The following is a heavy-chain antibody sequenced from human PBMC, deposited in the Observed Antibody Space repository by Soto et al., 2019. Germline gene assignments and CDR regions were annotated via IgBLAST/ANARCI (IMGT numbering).Heavy chain of an antibody. CDR1: GLTLSRHA. CDR3: AKATATGGGAFEI. J-gene: IGHJ3*02. CDR2: LNPSGSNT. V-gene: IGHV3-23*01. D-gene: IGHD2-8*02. Sequence: GWSMRLSCAASGLTLSRHAMTWARQAPGKWLEWVATLNPSGSNTHYADSVKGRFTISRDNSRNTVDLQMNNLRAEDTALYYCAKATATGGGAFEIYGQGTMVTVSS.